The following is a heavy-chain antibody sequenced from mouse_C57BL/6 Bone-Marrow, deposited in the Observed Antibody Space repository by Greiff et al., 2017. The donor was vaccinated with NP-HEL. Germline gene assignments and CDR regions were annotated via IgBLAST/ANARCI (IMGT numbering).Heavy chain of an antibody. CDR2: INYDGSST. CDR3: ARDGVYYGSSYGAMDY. CDR1: GFTFSDYY. J-gene: IGHJ4*01. Sequence: EVQLVESEGGLVQPGSSMKLSCTASGFTFSDYYMAWVRQVPEKGLEWVANINYDGSSTYYLDSLKSRFIISRDNAKNILYLQMSSLKSEDTATYYCARDGVYYGSSYGAMDYWGQGTSVTVSS. D-gene: IGHD1-1*01. V-gene: IGHV5-16*01.